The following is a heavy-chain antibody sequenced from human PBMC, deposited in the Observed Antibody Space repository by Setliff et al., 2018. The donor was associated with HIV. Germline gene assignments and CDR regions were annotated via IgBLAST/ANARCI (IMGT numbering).Heavy chain of an antibody. V-gene: IGHV3-20*03. D-gene: IGHD4-4*01. Sequence: VRQTPGAGLEWLSDINWSGSTTGYADSVKGRFTISRDNAKNTVYLQINSLRVEDTALYYCVRDRMEYSVGYYFDSWGQGTLVTVSS. CDR2: INWSGSTT. J-gene: IGHJ4*02. CDR3: VRDRMEYSVGYYFDS.